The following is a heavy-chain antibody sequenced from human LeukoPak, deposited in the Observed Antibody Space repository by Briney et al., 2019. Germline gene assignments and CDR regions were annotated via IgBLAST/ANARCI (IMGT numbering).Heavy chain of an antibody. J-gene: IGHJ4*02. V-gene: IGHV1-18*01. CDR2: ISAYNGNT. CDR1: GYTFTSYG. CDR3: ARSPMIVVVTDFDY. D-gene: IGHD3-22*01. Sequence: GASVKVSCRASGYTFTSYGITWVRQAPGQGLGWMGRISAYNGNTNYAQKLKGRVTMTTDTSTSTAYMELRSLRSDDTAVYYCARSPMIVVVTDFDYWGQGTLVTVSS.